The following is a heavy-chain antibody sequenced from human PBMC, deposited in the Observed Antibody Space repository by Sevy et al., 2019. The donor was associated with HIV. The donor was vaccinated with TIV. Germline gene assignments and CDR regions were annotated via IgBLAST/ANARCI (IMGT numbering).Heavy chain of an antibody. J-gene: IGHJ4*02. CDR3: ARAVTTWDGQVRNYFDS. V-gene: IGHV6-1*01. CDR1: GDSVSSKGAA. CDR2: TYYRSKWYA. Sequence: SQTLSLTCGISGDSVSSKGAAWNWIRQSPSRGLEWLGRTYYRSKWYATYAVSVKSRLIINPDTYKNQFSLHLNSVTPEDAAVYYCARAVTTWDGQVRNYFDSWGQGTLVTVSS. D-gene: IGHD4-17*01.